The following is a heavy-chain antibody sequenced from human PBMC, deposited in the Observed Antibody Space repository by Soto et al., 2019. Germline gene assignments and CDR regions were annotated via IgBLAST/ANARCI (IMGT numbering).Heavy chain of an antibody. CDR3: ARDQSGFGESNYFDY. CDR1: GGTFSSYA. J-gene: IGHJ4*02. CDR2: IIPIFGTA. D-gene: IGHD3-10*01. V-gene: IGHV1-69*01. Sequence: QVQLVQSGAEVKKPGSSVKVSCKASGGTFSSYAISWVRQAPGQGLEWMGGIIPIFGTANYAQKFQGRVTITADESTSTAYMELSSLRSEDTTGYYCARDQSGFGESNYFDYWGQGTLVTVSS.